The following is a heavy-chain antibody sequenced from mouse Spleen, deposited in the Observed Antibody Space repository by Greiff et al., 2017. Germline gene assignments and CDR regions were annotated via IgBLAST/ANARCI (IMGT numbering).Heavy chain of an antibody. CDR2: INPSNGGT. CDR3: ARGESLLRLRGGFAY. V-gene: IGHV1-53*01. J-gene: IGHJ3*01. CDR1: GYTFTSYW. D-gene: IGHD1-2*01. Sequence: QVQLQQSGTELVKPGASVKLSCKASGYTFTSYWMHWVKQRPGQGLEWIGNINPSNGGTNYNEKFKSKATLTVDKSSSTAYMQLSSLTSEDSAVYYCARGESLLRLRGGFAYWGQGTLVTVSA.